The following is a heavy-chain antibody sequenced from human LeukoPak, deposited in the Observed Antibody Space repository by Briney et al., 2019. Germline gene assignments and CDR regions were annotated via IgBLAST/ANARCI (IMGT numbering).Heavy chain of an antibody. CDR3: ARLKSERIQLWRLYYFDY. Sequence: PSETLSLTCTVSGASISSSGYYWGWIRQPPGKGLEWIGEINHSGSTNYNPSLKSRVTISVDTSKNQFSLKLSSVTAADTAVYYCARLKSERIQLWRLYYFDYWGQGTPVTVSS. J-gene: IGHJ4*02. CDR2: INHSGST. D-gene: IGHD5-18*01. CDR1: GASISSSGYY. V-gene: IGHV4-39*07.